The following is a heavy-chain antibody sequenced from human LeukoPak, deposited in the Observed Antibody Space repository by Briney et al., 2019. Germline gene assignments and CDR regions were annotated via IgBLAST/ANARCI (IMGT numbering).Heavy chain of an antibody. CDR2: IYHSGST. CDR3: TRDRELGF. D-gene: IGHD1-26*01. V-gene: IGHV4-30-2*01. J-gene: IGHJ4*02. Sequence: PSQTLSLTCAVSGGSISSGGYSWSWIRQPPGKGLEWIGYIYHSGSTYYNPSLKSRVTISVDRSKNQFSLKLSSVTAADMAVYYCTRDRELGFWGQGTLVTVSS. CDR1: GGSISSGGYS.